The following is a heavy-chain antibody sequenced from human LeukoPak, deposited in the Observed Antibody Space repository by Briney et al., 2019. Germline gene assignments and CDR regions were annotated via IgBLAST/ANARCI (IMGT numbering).Heavy chain of an antibody. D-gene: IGHD3-22*01. V-gene: IGHV3-9*01. CDR2: ISWNSGSI. J-gene: IGHJ4*02. Sequence: PGGSLRLSCAASGFTFDDYAMRWVRQAPGKGLEWVSGISWNSGSIGYADSVKGRFTISRDNAKNSLYLQMSSLRAEDTALYYCAKDIAVTMTMYYFDYWGQGTLVTVSS. CDR1: GFTFDDYA. CDR3: AKDIAVTMTMYYFDY.